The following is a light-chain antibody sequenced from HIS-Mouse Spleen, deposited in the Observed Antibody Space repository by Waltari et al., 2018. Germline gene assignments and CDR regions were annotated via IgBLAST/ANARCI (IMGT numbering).Light chain of an antibody. Sequence: EIVLTQSPGTLSLPPGERATLSCRASQSVSSSYLAWYQQKPGQALRLLIYGASSRATGIPDRFSGSGSGTDFTLTISRLEPEDFAVYYCQQYGSSSTFGQGTRLEIK. V-gene: IGKV3-20*01. CDR2: GAS. J-gene: IGKJ5*01. CDR1: QSVSSSY. CDR3: QQYGSSST.